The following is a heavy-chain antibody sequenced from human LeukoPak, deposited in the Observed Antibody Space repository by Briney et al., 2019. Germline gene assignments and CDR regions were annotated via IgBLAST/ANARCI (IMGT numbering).Heavy chain of an antibody. Sequence: GASVKVSCKVSGYTLTELSMHWVRQAPGKGLEWMGGFDPEDGETIYAQKFQGRVTMTEDTSTDTAYMELSSLRSEDTAVYYCASPGDYDFWSGYDYWGQGTLVTVSS. CDR3: ASPGDYDFWSGYDY. D-gene: IGHD3-3*01. CDR1: GYTLTELS. CDR2: FDPEDGET. V-gene: IGHV1-24*01. J-gene: IGHJ4*02.